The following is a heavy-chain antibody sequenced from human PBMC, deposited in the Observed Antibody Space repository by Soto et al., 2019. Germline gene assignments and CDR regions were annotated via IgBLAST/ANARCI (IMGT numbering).Heavy chain of an antibody. CDR3: ARDLPPTVSIPLDAFDI. J-gene: IGHJ3*02. V-gene: IGHV1-18*01. CDR1: GYTFTSYG. D-gene: IGHD4-17*01. Sequence: GASVKVSCKASGYTFTSYGISWVRQAPGQGLEWMGWISAYNGNTNYAQKLQGRVTMTTDTSTSTAYMELRSLRSDDTAVYYCARDLPPTVSIPLDAFDIWGQGTMVTVSS. CDR2: ISAYNGNT.